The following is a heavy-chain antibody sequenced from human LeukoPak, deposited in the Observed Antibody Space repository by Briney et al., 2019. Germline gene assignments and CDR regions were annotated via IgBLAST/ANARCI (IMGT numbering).Heavy chain of an antibody. D-gene: IGHD1-26*01. J-gene: IGHJ4*02. CDR3: ARDRASGDSGLDYFDY. Sequence: PGGSLRLSCVASRFIFSSYAMHWVRQAPGKGLEWVAIISSDESDKYYADSVKGRFTISRDNSKNTLYLQMNSLRTEDTAVYYCARDRASGDSGLDYFDYWGQGTLVTVSS. V-gene: IGHV3-30*04. CDR1: RFIFSSYA. CDR2: ISSDESDK.